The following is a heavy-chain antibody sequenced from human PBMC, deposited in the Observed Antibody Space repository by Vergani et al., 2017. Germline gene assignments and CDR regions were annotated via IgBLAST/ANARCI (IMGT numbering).Heavy chain of an antibody. CDR3: TRDERGKDY. CDR1: GFTFRNHW. CDR2: IKQDESDK. J-gene: IGHJ4*02. Sequence: EVQLVESGGTLVQPGGSLRLSCVASGFTFRNHWMSWVRQAPGKGLEWVANIKQDESDKFYADSVKGRFTISRDNAKNSVYLQMNSLGAEDTAVYYCTRDERGKDYWGQGTLVTVSS. V-gene: IGHV3-7*01.